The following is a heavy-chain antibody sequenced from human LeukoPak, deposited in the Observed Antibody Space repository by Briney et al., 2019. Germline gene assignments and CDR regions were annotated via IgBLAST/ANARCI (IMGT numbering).Heavy chain of an antibody. V-gene: IGHV1-18*04. CDR3: ARWRGADVLRYFDYEMEPAAPSGHFDH. CDR1: GYTLTSNG. D-gene: IGHD3-9*01. CDR2: IGAYNGNT. Sequence: GASMKVSCTASGYTLTSNGISLVRHAPGQGLEWMGGIGAYNGNTNYAQKFEGRVTMTTDTSTSTAYMELRSLRSDDTAVYYCARWRGADVLRYFDYEMEPAAPSGHFDHWGQGTLVTVSS. J-gene: IGHJ4*02.